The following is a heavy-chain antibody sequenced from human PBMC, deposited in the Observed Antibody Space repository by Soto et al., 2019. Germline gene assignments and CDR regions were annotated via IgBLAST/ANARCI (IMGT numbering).Heavy chain of an antibody. CDR3: TSRRDWTAVAPLDH. CDR2: IRNKTNNYAT. D-gene: IGHD5-18*01. V-gene: IGHV3-73*02. J-gene: IGHJ4*02. Sequence: EVQLVEYGGGLVQPGGSLKVSCEASGFTFSDSAIHWVRQASGKGLEWVGRIRNKTNNYATAYNAPVKGRFTISRDDSKNTVYLQMNNLKLDDTAVYYCTSRRDWTAVAPLDHWGQGTLVTVSS. CDR1: GFTFSDSA.